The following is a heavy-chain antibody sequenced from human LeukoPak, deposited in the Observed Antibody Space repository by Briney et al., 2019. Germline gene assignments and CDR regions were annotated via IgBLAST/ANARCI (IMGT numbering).Heavy chain of an antibody. CDR1: GYTFTGYY. D-gene: IGHD1-26*01. CDR2: INPNSGGT. CDR3: AREPGSYYLFRYYYYGMDV. V-gene: IGHV1-2*02. Sequence: ASVKVSCKASGYTFTGYYMHWVRQAPGQGLEWMGWINPNSGGTNYAQKFQGRVTMTRDTSISTAYMELSRLRSDDTAVYYCAREPGSYYLFRYYYYGMDVWGQGTTVTVSS. J-gene: IGHJ6*02.